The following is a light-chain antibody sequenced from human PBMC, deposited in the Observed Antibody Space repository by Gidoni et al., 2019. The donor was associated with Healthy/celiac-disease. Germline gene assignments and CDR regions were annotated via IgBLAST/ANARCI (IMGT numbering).Light chain of an antibody. Sequence: QSVLTQPPSVSGAPGQRVTISCTGSSSNIWAGYDVHWYQQLPGTAPKLLIYGNSNRPSGVPYRFSGSKSGTSASLAITGLQAEDEADYYCQSYDSSLSGSVFGGGTKLTVL. CDR2: GNS. V-gene: IGLV1-40*01. J-gene: IGLJ3*02. CDR3: QSYDSSLSGSV. CDR1: SSNIWAGYD.